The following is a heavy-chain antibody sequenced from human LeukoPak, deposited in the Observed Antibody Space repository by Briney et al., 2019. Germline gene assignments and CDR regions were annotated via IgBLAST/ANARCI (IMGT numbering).Heavy chain of an antibody. CDR2: ISGSGGDT. Sequence: GGALRLSRAASGFTFSSYAMTWVRQAPGKGLEWVSSISGSGGDTYYADSVKGRFTISRDNSKNTLYLQMNSLRAEDTAIYYCAKGYNFAFGDNVSDSYYSMYVWGKGTTVTVSS. V-gene: IGHV3-23*01. CDR3: AKGYNFAFGDNVSDSYYSMYV. D-gene: IGHD3-10*01. CDR1: GFTFSSYA. J-gene: IGHJ6*03.